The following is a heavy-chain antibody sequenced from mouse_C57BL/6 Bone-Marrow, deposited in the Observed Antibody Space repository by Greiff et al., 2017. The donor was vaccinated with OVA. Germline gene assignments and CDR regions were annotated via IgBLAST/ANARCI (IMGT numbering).Heavy chain of an antibody. CDR1: GYTFTDHI. V-gene: IGHV1-11*01. Sequence: VQRVESGAELASPGASVTLSCKASGYTFTDHIMNWVKKRPGQGLEWIGRIYPVSGETNYNQKFMGKATFSVDRSSSTVYMVLNSLTSEGPAVYYCGRDRYDYGGGAWFAYWGQGTLVTVSA. CDR2: IYPVSGET. J-gene: IGHJ3*01. CDR3: GRDRYDYGGGAWFAY. D-gene: IGHD2-4*01.